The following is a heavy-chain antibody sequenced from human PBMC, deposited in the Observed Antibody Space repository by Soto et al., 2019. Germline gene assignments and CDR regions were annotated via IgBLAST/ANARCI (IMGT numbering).Heavy chain of an antibody. D-gene: IGHD3-16*01. V-gene: IGHV1-69*01. J-gene: IGHJ3*01. CDR2: IIPVFDKA. CDR1: GGPFGSSA. Sequence: QVQLVQSGADVKKPGSSVKVSCKTPGGPFGSSAISWVRQAPAQGLEWMGEIIPVFDKANYAQNFQGRLTITADEPTGTVFMQLSSLRSEDKAVYFCARLRRDWGDAFDLWGLGTFVTVSS. CDR3: ARLRRDWGDAFDL.